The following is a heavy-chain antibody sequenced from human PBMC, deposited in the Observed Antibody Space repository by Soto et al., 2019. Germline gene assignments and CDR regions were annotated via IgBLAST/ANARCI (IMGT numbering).Heavy chain of an antibody. CDR3: VKPEGYYYYDGLDV. V-gene: IGHV3-23*01. Sequence: GGSLRLSCAASGFIFSNYAMNWVRQAPGKGLEWVAVISASGATTYYADSVKGRFTLSRDNSKNTLSLLMNTLRAEDTAVYYCVKPEGYYYYDGLDVWGQGTTVTVSS. J-gene: IGHJ6*02. CDR2: ISASGATT. CDR1: GFIFSNYA.